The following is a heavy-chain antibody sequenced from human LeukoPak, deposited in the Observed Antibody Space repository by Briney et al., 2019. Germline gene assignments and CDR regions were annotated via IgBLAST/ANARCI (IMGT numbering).Heavy chain of an antibody. J-gene: IGHJ4*02. Sequence: GGSLRLSCAASGFTFSSYWMSWVRQAPGKGLEWVSSISSSSSYIYYADSVKGRFTISRDNAKNSLYLQMNSLRAEDTAVYYCATWEDIVATTTHWGQGTLVTVSS. CDR3: ATWEDIVATTTH. D-gene: IGHD5-12*01. V-gene: IGHV3-21*01. CDR1: GFTFSSYW. CDR2: ISSSSSYI.